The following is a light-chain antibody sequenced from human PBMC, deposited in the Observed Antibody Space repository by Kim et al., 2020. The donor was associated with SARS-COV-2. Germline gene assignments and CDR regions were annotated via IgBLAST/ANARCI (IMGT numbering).Light chain of an antibody. CDR3: SSYTSSSTLWV. CDR1: SSDVGGYNY. CDR2: EVS. Sequence: QSALTQPASVSGSPGQSITISCTGTSSDVGGYNYVSWYQQHPGKAPKLMIYEVSNRPSGVSNRFSGSKSGNTAPLTISGLQAEDEADYYCSSYTSSSTLWVFGGGTQLTVL. V-gene: IGLV2-14*01. J-gene: IGLJ3*02.